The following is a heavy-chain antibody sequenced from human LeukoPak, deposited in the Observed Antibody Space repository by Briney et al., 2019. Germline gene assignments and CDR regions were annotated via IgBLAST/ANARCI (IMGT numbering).Heavy chain of an antibody. CDR3: ARVRGSSGSYDAFDI. CDR1: GGSISSYY. J-gene: IGHJ3*02. D-gene: IGHD3-10*01. CDR2: IYYSGST. Sequence: SETLSLTCTVSGGSISSYYWSWIRQPPGKGLEWIGYIYYSGSTNYNPSLKSRVTISVDTSKNQFSLKLSSVTAADTAVYYCARVRGSSGSYDAFDIWGQGTIVTVSS. V-gene: IGHV4-59*01.